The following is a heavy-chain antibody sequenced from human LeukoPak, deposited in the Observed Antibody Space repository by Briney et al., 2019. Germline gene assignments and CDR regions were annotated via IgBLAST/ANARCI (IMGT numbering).Heavy chain of an antibody. Sequence: QPGGSLRLSCAASGFTFSSYSMNWVRQAPGKGLEWVSYISSSSSTIYYADSVKGRFTISRDNAKNSLYLQMNSLRAEDTAVYYCARGRIMTTVTTPQGYWGQGTLVTVSS. V-gene: IGHV3-48*04. CDR3: ARGRIMTTVTTPQGY. D-gene: IGHD4-17*01. J-gene: IGHJ4*02. CDR1: GFTFSSYS. CDR2: ISSSSSTI.